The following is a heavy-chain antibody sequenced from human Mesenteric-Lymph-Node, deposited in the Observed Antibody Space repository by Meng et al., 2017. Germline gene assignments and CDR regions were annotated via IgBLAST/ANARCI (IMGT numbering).Heavy chain of an antibody. J-gene: IGHJ4*01. V-gene: IGHV4-31*03. Sequence: QVQLQQSGSRLVKPSQTLSLPCTVSGGSISSGGHSCSWIRQHPGKGLEWIAYIYYSGSTYYNPSLKSRVILSVDTSKNQFSLKLSSVTAADTAVYYCARVDSSDYFLDYWDQGTLVTVSS. CDR3: ARVDSSDYFLDY. D-gene: IGHD3-22*01. CDR2: IYYSGST. CDR1: GGSISSGGHS.